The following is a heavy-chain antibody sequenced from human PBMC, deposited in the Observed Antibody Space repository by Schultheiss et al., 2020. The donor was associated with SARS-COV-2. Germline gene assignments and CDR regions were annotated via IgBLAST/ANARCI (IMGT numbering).Heavy chain of an antibody. CDR1: GFTFSSYA. Sequence: GGSLRLSCAASGFTFSSYAMSWVRQAPGKGLEWVSAISGSGGSTYYADSVKGRFTISRDNSKNTLYLQMNSLRAEDTAVYYCARDRDYGDYGVALFQHWGQGTLVTVSS. CDR3: ARDRDYGDYGVALFQH. CDR2: ISGSGGST. J-gene: IGHJ1*01. V-gene: IGHV3-23*01. D-gene: IGHD4-17*01.